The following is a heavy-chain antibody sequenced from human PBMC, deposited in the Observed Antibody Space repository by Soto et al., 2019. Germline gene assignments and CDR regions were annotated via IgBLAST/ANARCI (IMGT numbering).Heavy chain of an antibody. Sequence: EVQVVESGGRLVQPGRSLRLSCAGSGFIFGKFAMHWVRQAPGKGLEWVSGISWNSGSIGYADSVKGRFTVSRDNAKSSLYLQMNSLTHEDAAVYYCAKSLAGVSDSYYYAMDIWGQGTTVTVSS. D-gene: IGHD3-10*01. CDR3: AKSLAGVSDSYYYAMDI. V-gene: IGHV3-9*01. CDR1: GFIFGKFA. J-gene: IGHJ6*02. CDR2: ISWNSGSI.